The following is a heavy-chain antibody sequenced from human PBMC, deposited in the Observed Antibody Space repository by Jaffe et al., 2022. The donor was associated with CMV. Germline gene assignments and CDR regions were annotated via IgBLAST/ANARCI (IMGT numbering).Heavy chain of an antibody. V-gene: IGHV5-51*01. D-gene: IGHD2-15*01. CDR2: IYPGDSDT. J-gene: IGHJ5*02. Sequence: EVQLVQSGAEVKKPGESLKISCKGSGYSFTSYWIGWVRQMPGKGLEWMGIIYPGDSDTRYSPSFQGQVTISADKSISTAYLQWSSLKASDTAMYYCARQGIGDCSGGSCYDALVNWFDPWGQGTLVTVSS. CDR3: ARQGIGDCSGGSCYDALVNWFDP. CDR1: GYSFTSYW.